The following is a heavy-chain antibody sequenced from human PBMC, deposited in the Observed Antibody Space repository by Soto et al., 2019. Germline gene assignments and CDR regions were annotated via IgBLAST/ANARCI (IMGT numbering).Heavy chain of an antibody. CDR1: GGSISSGGYS. Sequence: QLQLQESGSGLVKPSQTLSLTCAVSGGSISSGGYSWSWIRQPPGKGLEWIGYIYHGGNSYYNPSLKRRVTISIDSSQNQFSLKLSSVTAADTAVYYCAREFGYYFDYWGQGTLVTVSS. D-gene: IGHD3-10*01. V-gene: IGHV4-30-2*01. CDR3: AREFGYYFDY. J-gene: IGHJ4*02. CDR2: IYHGGNS.